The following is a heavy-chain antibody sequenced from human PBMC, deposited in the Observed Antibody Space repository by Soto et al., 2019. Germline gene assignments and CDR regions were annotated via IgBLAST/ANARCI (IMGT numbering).Heavy chain of an antibody. D-gene: IGHD3-10*01. CDR2: IYYSGST. CDR1: GGSISSYY. V-gene: IGHV4-59*12. Sequence: PSETLSLTCTVSGGSISSYYWSWIRQPPGKGLEWIGYIYYSGSTNYNPSLKSRVTISVDTSKNQFSLKLSSVTAADTAIYYCARKTFTSGVFDYWGQGTLVTSPQ. J-gene: IGHJ4*02. CDR3: ARKTFTSGVFDY.